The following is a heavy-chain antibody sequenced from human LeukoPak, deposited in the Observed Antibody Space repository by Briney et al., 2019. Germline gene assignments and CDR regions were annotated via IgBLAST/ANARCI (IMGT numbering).Heavy chain of an antibody. CDR1: AFTFSSYG. V-gene: IGHV3-30*03. CDR2: ISYDGINK. D-gene: IGHD6-13*01. Sequence: GGSLRLSCAASAFTFSSYGMHWDRQAPGKGLEWLAVISYDGINKYYADSVKGRFTIFRDNAKNTLHLQMNSLRAEDTAVYYCARGVIAAAGTGAFDIWGQGTMVTVSS. CDR3: ARGVIAAAGTGAFDI. J-gene: IGHJ3*02.